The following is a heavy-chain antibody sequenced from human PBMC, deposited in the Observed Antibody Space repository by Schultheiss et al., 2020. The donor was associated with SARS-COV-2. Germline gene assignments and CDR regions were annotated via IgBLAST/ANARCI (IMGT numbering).Heavy chain of an antibody. D-gene: IGHD3-9*01. J-gene: IGHJ4*02. V-gene: IGHV3-11*04. CDR3: ARGNDILTGYYFGY. CDR2: ISSSSSTI. CDR1: GGSISSYY. Sequence: LSLTCTVSGGSISSYYWSWIRQAPGKGLEWVSYISSSSSTIYYADSVKGRFTISRDNAKNSLYLQMNSLRAEDTAVYYCARGNDILTGYYFGYWGQGTLVTVSS.